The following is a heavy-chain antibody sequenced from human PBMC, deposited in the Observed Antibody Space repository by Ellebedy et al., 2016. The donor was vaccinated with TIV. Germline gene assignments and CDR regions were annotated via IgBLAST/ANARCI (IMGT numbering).Heavy chain of an antibody. D-gene: IGHD3/OR15-3a*01. CDR1: GGSMSGDY. V-gene: IGHV4-39*01. J-gene: IGHJ2*01. CDR2: IYNTGST. Sequence: SETLSLTCTVSGGSMSGDYWSWIRQPPGKGLEWIGTIYNTGSTYYNPSLKSRVTISVDTSKNQFSLSLSSVTAADAAVYYCARSLMIFSFDKCYFDLWGRGTLVTVSS. CDR3: ARSLMIFSFDKCYFDL.